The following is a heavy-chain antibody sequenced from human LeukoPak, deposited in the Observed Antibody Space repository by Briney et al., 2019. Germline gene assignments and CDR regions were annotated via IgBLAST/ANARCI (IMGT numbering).Heavy chain of an antibody. Sequence: GGSLRLSCAASGFTFSSYAMSWVRQAPGKGLEWVSAISGSGGSTYYADSVKGRFTISRDNSKNTLYLQMNSLRVEDTAVYYCVRDRLTGLMSTLTPAWGQGTLVTVSS. CDR2: ISGSGGST. CDR1: GFTFSSYA. D-gene: IGHD4-11*01. V-gene: IGHV3-23*01. J-gene: IGHJ5*02. CDR3: VRDRLTGLMSTLTPA.